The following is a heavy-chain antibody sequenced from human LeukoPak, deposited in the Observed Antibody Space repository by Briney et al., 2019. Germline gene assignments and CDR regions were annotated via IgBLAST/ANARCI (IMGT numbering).Heavy chain of an antibody. CDR1: GFTFSNYA. CDR3: ARGRYGSS. Sequence: GGSRRLSCAASGFTFSNYAMSWVRQAPGKGLEWVSGISGSGGSTYYADSVKGRLTISRDNAKNSLYLQMNSLRDEDTAIYYCARGRYGSSWGQGTLVTVSS. CDR2: ISGSGGST. V-gene: IGHV3-23*01. D-gene: IGHD6-13*01. J-gene: IGHJ4*02.